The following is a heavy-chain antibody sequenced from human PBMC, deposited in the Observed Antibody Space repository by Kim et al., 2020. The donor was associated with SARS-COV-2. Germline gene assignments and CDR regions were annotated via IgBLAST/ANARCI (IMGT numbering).Heavy chain of an antibody. V-gene: IGHV3-23*01. Sequence: ADSVKGRFAISRDNSKNTLYLQMNSLRAEDTAVYYCAKSDNGVVTYYFDYWGQGTLVTVSS. D-gene: IGHD2-15*01. CDR3: AKSDNGVVTYYFDY. J-gene: IGHJ4*02.